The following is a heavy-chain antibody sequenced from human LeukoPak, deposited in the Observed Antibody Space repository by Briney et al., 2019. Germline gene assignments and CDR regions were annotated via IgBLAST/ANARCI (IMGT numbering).Heavy chain of an antibody. V-gene: IGHV3-33*01. Sequence: GGSLRLSCAASGFISYGMHWVRQAPGKGLEWVAVIWYDESNKYYADSVKGRFTISRDNSRNTLYLQMSSLRAEDTAVYYCARDGFSSSWYGRALDYWGQGTLVTVSS. CDR3: ARDGFSSSWYGRALDY. CDR2: IWYDESNK. CDR1: GFISYG. D-gene: IGHD6-13*01. J-gene: IGHJ4*02.